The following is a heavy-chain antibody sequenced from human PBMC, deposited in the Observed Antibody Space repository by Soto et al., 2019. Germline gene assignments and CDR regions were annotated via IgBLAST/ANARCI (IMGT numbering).Heavy chain of an antibody. D-gene: IGHD3-22*01. CDR2: ISGSGGST. J-gene: IGHJ4*02. Sequence: EVQVLESGGGLVQPGGSLRLSCAASGFTFSSYAMSWVRQAPGKGLEWVPAISGSGGSTYYVDSVKGRFTISRDNFKNTLYLQMNSLRAEDAALYYCAKDRGDNSGYPTYYYDYWGQGTLVTVSS. CDR1: GFTFSSYA. CDR3: AKDRGDNSGYPTYYYDY. V-gene: IGHV3-23*01.